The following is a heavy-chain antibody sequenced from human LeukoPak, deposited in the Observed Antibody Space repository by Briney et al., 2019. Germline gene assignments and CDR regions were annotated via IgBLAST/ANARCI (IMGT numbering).Heavy chain of an antibody. V-gene: IGHV3-30*01. CDR1: GFTFSSYA. Sequence: PGRSLRLSCAASGFTFSSYAMHWVRQAPGKGLEWVAVISHDGSNKYYADSVKGRFTISRDNSKNTLYLQMNSLRAEDTAVYNCARDSMIVVALGVLDYWGQGTLVTVPS. J-gene: IGHJ4*02. D-gene: IGHD3-22*01. CDR3: ARDSMIVVALGVLDY. CDR2: ISHDGSNK.